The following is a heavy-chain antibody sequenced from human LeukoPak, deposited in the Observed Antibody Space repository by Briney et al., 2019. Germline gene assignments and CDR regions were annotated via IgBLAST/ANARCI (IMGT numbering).Heavy chain of an antibody. CDR1: GYTLTELS. Sequence: ASVKVSCKVSGYTLTELSMHWVRQAPGKGLEWMGGFDPGDGETIYAQKFQGRVTMTEDTPTDTAYMELSSLRSEDTAVYYCARMYYDSSGNPEGAFDIWGQGTMVTVSS. J-gene: IGHJ3*02. CDR3: ARMYYDSSGNPEGAFDI. CDR2: FDPGDGET. D-gene: IGHD3-22*01. V-gene: IGHV1-24*01.